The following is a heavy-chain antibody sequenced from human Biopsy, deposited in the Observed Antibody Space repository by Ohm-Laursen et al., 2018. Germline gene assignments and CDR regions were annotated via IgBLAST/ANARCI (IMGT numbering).Heavy chain of an antibody. CDR1: GFTFSRHG. V-gene: IGHV3-33*01. D-gene: IGHD3-22*01. J-gene: IGHJ4*02. CDR3: ARDAEEFDSSGPRFDY. CDR2: IWSDGNSK. Sequence: SLRLSCAASGFTFSRHGMHWVRQAPGKGLAWVAVIWSDGNSKYYADSVKGRFTISRDTSRNTLYMQMNSLRVEDTALYYCARDAEEFDSSGPRFDYWGQGTLVTVSS.